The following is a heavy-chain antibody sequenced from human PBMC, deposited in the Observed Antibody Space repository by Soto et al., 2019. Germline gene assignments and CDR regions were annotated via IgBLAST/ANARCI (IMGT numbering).Heavy chain of an antibody. CDR1: GGSFSGYY. D-gene: IGHD3-10*01. CDR2: INHSGST. CDR3: ARWGGWYYGSGSYYNSPYYYGMDV. J-gene: IGHJ6*02. V-gene: IGHV4-34*01. Sequence: SETLSLTYGVDGGSFSGYYWSWIRQTPGKGLEWIGEINHSGSTNYNPSLKSRVTISVDTSKNQFSLKLSSVTAADTAVYYCARWGGWYYGSGSYYNSPYYYGMDVWGQGTTVTVSS.